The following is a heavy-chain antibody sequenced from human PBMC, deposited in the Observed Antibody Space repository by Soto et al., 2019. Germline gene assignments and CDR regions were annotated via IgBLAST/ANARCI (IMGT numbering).Heavy chain of an antibody. V-gene: IGHV3-15*07. CDR2: IKSKTDGGTT. Sequence: GGSLRLSCAASGFTFSNAWMNWVRQAPGKGLEWVGRIKSKTDGGTTDYAAPVKGRFTISREDSKNTLYLQMNSLKTEDTAVYYCTTEYLHFNTLFDYWGQGTLVTVSS. CDR1: GFTFSNAW. CDR3: TTEYLHFNTLFDY. J-gene: IGHJ4*02.